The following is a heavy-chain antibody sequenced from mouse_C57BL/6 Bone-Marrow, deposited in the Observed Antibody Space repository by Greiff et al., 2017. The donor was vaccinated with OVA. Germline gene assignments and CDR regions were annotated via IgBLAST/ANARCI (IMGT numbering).Heavy chain of an antibody. Sequence: QVHVKQPGAELVKPGASVKVSCKASGYTFTSYWMHWVKQRPGQGLEWIGRIHPSDSDTNYNQKFKGKATLTVDKSSSTAYMQLSSLTSEDSAVYYCAMGSIYYYGSSDAMDYWGQGTSVTVSS. V-gene: IGHV1-74*01. CDR3: AMGSIYYYGSSDAMDY. CDR2: IHPSDSDT. D-gene: IGHD1-1*01. CDR1: GYTFTSYW. J-gene: IGHJ4*01.